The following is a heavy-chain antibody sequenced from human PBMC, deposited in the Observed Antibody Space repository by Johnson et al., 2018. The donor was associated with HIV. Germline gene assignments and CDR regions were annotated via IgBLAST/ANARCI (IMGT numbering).Heavy chain of an antibody. V-gene: IGHV3-13*01. Sequence: HWVRPATGQGLEWVSAIGTAAVTYYPCSVQVRYTISRENAKNSLYLQMNSLSAGDTAVYYCARERGYFGNPAFDIWGQGTMVTVS. J-gene: IGHJ3*02. CDR2: IGTAAVT. D-gene: IGHD4-23*01. CDR3: ARERGYFGNPAFDI.